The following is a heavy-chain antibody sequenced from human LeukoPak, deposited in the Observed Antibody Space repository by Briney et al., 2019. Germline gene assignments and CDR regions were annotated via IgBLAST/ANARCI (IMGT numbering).Heavy chain of an antibody. CDR3: ARDPEDSSSWLVDC. CDR2: ISYDGSNK. Sequence: GGSLRLSCAASGFTFSSYAMHWVRQAPGKGLEWVAVISYDGSNKYYADSVKGRFTISRDNSKNTLYLQMNSLRAEDTAVYYCARDPEDSSSWLVDCWGQGTLVTVSS. J-gene: IGHJ4*02. CDR1: GFTFSSYA. D-gene: IGHD6-13*01. V-gene: IGHV3-30-3*01.